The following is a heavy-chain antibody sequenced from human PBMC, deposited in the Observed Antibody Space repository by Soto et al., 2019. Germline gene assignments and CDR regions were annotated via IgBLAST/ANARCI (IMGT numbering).Heavy chain of an antibody. Sequence: SETLSLTCAGYGGSFSGYYWSWIRQPPGKGLEWIGEINHSGSTNYNPSLKSRGTISVDTSKNQFSLKLSSVTAADTAVYYGGRGGGGWGFYGMDVWGQGTTVTVSS. CDR2: INHSGST. CDR1: GGSFSGYY. V-gene: IGHV4-34*01. J-gene: IGHJ6*02. CDR3: GRGGGGWGFYGMDV. D-gene: IGHD3-16*01.